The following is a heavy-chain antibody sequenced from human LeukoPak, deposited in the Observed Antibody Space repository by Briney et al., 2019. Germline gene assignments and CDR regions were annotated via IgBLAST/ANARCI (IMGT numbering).Heavy chain of an antibody. CDR1: GYSFPSYW. Sequence: GESLKISCTGSGYSFPSYWIGWVRHMPGKGLDWMGIIYPGDSDTRYSPSFQGQAAISADKSISTAYLQWSSLKASDTAMYYCATHYYDSSGYHVDGMDVWGQGTTVTVSS. V-gene: IGHV5-51*01. CDR2: IYPGDSDT. CDR3: ATHYYDSSGYHVDGMDV. D-gene: IGHD3-22*01. J-gene: IGHJ6*02.